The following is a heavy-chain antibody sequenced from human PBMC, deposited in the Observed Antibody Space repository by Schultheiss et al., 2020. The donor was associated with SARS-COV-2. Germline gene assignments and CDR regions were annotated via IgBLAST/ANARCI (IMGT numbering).Heavy chain of an antibody. CDR1: GFTVSSNY. CDR3: AKEIAYSSSWYRGDWFDP. CDR2: IYSGGST. D-gene: IGHD6-13*01. J-gene: IGHJ5*02. V-gene: IGHV3-53*01. Sequence: GGSLRLSCAASGFTVSSNYMSWVRQAPGKGLEWVSVIYSGGSTYYADSVKGRFTISRHNSKNTLYLQMNSLRAEDTAVYYCAKEIAYSSSWYRGDWFDPWGQGTLVTVSS.